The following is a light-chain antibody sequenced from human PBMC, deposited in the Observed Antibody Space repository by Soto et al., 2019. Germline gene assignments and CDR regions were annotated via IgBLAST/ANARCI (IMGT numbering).Light chain of an antibody. CDR2: DAS. CDR3: QQYDNLPRT. J-gene: IGKJ1*01. Sequence: DIQMTQSPSSLSASVGDRVTITCQASQDIKNYLNWYQQKSGKAPKLLIYDASDLETGVPSRFSGSGSGTDFTFTISSLQPEDIATYYCQQYDNLPRTFGQGTKVDIK. V-gene: IGKV1-33*01. CDR1: QDIKNY.